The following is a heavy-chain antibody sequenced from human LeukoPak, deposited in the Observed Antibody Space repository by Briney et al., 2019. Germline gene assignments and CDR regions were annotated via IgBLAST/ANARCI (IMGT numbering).Heavy chain of an antibody. J-gene: IGHJ6*04. V-gene: IGHV3-48*01. CDR2: ISSSSSSTI. CDR1: GFTFSSYS. CDR3: AKGGDIWFGDV. D-gene: IGHD3-10*01. Sequence: PGGSLRLSCAASGFTFSSYSMNWVRQAPGKGLEWVSYISSSSSSTIYYADSVKGRFTISRDNAKNSLYLQMNSLRAEDTAVYYCAKGGDIWFGDVWGKGTTVTISS.